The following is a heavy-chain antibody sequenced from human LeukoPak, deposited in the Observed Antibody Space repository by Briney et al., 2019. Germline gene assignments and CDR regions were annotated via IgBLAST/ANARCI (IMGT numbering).Heavy chain of an antibody. D-gene: IGHD6-13*01. Sequence: ASVTVSFMSSVYTLTHYYMHWVRQAPGQGRAWMGWINPNSGDTKYAQKFQGRVTMARDTSISTAYMELTRLRSDDSAVYYCARGETEETGTRPDAFDIWGQGKMVTGSS. CDR2: INPNSGDT. J-gene: IGHJ3*02. CDR1: VYTLTHYY. CDR3: ARGETEETGTRPDAFDI. V-gene: IGHV1-2*02.